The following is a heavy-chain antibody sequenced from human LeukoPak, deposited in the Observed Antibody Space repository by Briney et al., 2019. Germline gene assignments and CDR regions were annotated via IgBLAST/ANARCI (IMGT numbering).Heavy chain of an antibody. CDR2: ISYDGSNK. D-gene: IGHD6-13*01. CDR1: GFTFSSYA. Sequence: GGSLRLSCAASGFTFSSYAMHWVRQAPGKGLEWVAVISYDGSNKYYADSVRGRFTISRDNSKNTLYLQMNSLRAEDTAVYYCASNPGYSSSWEEYYFDYWGQGTLVTVSS. CDR3: ASNPGYSSSWEEYYFDY. V-gene: IGHV3-30-3*01. J-gene: IGHJ4*02.